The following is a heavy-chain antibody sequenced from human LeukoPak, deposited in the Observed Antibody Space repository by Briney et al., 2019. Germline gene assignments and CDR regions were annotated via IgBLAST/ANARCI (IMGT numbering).Heavy chain of an antibody. Sequence: AGGALRLSCAASRFTLSSYKMKSVRPAPGEGLEWGSSISSCSRYIYYADSVKGRFTISRDNAKNSLYLQMNSLRAEDTAVYYCARDYCSSTSCYDGYYYYGMDVWGQGTTVTVSS. J-gene: IGHJ6*02. V-gene: IGHV3-21*01. CDR3: ARDYCSSTSCYDGYYYYGMDV. CDR1: RFTLSSYK. D-gene: IGHD2-2*01. CDR2: ISSCSRYI.